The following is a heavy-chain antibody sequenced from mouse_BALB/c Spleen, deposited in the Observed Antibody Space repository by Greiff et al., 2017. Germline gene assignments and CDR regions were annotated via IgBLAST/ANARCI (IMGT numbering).Heavy chain of an antibody. CDR3: ARRDGNYEFAY. Sequence: QVQLQQSGAELVRPGTSVKISCKASGYTFTNYWLGWVKQRPGHGLEWIGDIYPGGGYTNYNEKFKGKATLTADTSSSTAYMQLSSLTSEDSAVYFCARRDGNYEFAYWGQGTLVTVSA. J-gene: IGHJ3*01. D-gene: IGHD2-1*01. V-gene: IGHV1-63*02. CDR1: GYTFTNYW. CDR2: IYPGGGYT.